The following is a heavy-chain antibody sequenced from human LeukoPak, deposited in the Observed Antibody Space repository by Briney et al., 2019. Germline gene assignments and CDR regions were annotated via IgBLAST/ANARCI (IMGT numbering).Heavy chain of an antibody. CDR3: ASNQGAYYYYGMDV. Sequence: QTGGSLRLSCAASGFTVNSNYMSWVRQAPGKGLEWVSVIYSGGSTYYADSVKGRFTISRDNFKNTLYLQMNSLRAEDTAVYYCASNQGAYYYYGMDVWGQGTTVTVSS. CDR1: GFTVNSNY. J-gene: IGHJ6*02. CDR2: IYSGGST. D-gene: IGHD1-26*01. V-gene: IGHV3-53*01.